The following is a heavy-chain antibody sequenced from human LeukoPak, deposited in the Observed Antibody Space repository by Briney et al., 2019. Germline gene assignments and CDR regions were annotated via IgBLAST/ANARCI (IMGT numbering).Heavy chain of an antibody. J-gene: IGHJ5*02. V-gene: IGHV4-59*01. D-gene: IGHD3-22*01. CDR1: GGSISSYY. CDR2: IYYSGST. CDR3: ARGGLSYDSSGESWFDP. Sequence: TETLSLTCTVSGGSISSYYWSWIRQPPGKGLEWIGYIYYSGSTNYNPSLKSRVTISVDTSKNQFSLKLSSVTAADTAVYYCARGGLSYDSSGESWFDPWGQGTLVTVSS.